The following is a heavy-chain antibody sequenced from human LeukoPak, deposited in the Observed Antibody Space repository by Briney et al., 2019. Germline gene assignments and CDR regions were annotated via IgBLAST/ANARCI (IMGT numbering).Heavy chain of an antibody. CDR1: GYTFTGYY. Sequence: GASVKVSCKASGYTFTGYYMHWVRQAPGQGLEWMGWINPNSGGTNYAQKFQGRVTMTRDTSISTAYMELSRLRSDDTAVYYCASTGDSSSWYYYYYGMDVWGQGTTVTVSS. CDR2: INPNSGGT. D-gene: IGHD6-13*01. CDR3: ASTGDSSSWYYYYYGMDV. V-gene: IGHV1-2*02. J-gene: IGHJ6*02.